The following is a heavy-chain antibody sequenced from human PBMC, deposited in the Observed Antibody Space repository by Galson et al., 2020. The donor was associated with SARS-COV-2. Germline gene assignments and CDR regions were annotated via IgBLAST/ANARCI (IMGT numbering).Heavy chain of an antibody. CDR3: AKDPYCSGGSCYSDAEYFQH. CDR2: IWYDGSNK. J-gene: IGHJ1*01. V-gene: IGHV3-33*06. Sequence: GESLKISCAASGFTFSSYGMHWVRQAPGKGLEWVAVIWYDGSNKYYADSVKGRFTISRDNSKNTLYLQMNSLRAEDTAVYYCAKDPYCSGGSCYSDAEYFQHWGQGTLVTVSS. CDR1: GFTFSSYG. D-gene: IGHD2-15*01.